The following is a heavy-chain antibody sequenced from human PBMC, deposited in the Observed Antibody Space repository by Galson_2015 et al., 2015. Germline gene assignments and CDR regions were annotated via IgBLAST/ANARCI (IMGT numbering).Heavy chain of an antibody. V-gene: IGHV3-73*01. Sequence: SLRLSCAASGFTFSTYNMNWVRQASGKGLEWIARITSNNNNYATSYAVSVKGRFTISRDDSENTAYLQMNSLKTEDTAVYYCTRPYYFDSSSYRGFHVWGQGTVVTVSS. J-gene: IGHJ3*01. CDR3: TRPYYFDSSSYRGFHV. CDR1: GFTFSTYN. CDR2: ITSNNNNYAT. D-gene: IGHD3-22*01.